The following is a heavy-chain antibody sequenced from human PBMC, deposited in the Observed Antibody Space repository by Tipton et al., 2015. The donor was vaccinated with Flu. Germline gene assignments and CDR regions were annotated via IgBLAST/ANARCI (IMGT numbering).Heavy chain of an antibody. Sequence: TLSLTCTVSGDSISSGGFYWSWIRQHPGKGLEWIGYIYYSATTYYNPSLESRATILVDTSKNQFSLKLNSLTAADTAVYYCARGCRYCSGGRRDVMSVWGQGTTVTVSS. J-gene: IGHJ6*02. CDR3: ARGCRYCSGGRRDVMSV. CDR1: GDSISSGGFY. D-gene: IGHD2-15*01. V-gene: IGHV4-31*03. CDR2: IYYSATT.